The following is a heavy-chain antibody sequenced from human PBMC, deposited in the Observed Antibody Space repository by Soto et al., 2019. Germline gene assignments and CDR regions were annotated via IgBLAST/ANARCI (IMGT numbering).Heavy chain of an antibody. CDR3: AKDRGYCSGGSCREFDY. V-gene: IGHV3-23*01. CDR2: IGASGAGT. J-gene: IGHJ4*02. CDR1: GFTFSSYA. D-gene: IGHD2-15*01. Sequence: EVQLLESGGGLVQPGGSLRLSCAASGFTFSSYAMSWVRQAPGKGLEWVSAIGASGAGTYYADSVKGRFTISRDNSKNTLYLQMNSLRAEDTAVYYCAKDRGYCSGGSCREFDYWGQGTLVTVSS.